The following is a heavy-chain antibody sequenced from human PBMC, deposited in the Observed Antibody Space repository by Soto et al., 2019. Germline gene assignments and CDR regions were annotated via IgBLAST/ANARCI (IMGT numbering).Heavy chain of an antibody. Sequence: QVQLVQSGAEVMQPGSSVKVSCKPSGGTLTNFINYPINWVRQSPGQGLEWMGGIVPNISTVNYAQKFQGRVTMTADKSTGTVYMELISLRSDDSALYYCARRNTAGFLRYFDNWGQGTLVTVSS. J-gene: IGHJ4*02. CDR2: IVPNISTV. V-gene: IGHV1-69*06. D-gene: IGHD6-19*01. CDR3: ARRNTAGFLRYFDN. CDR1: GGTLTNFINYP.